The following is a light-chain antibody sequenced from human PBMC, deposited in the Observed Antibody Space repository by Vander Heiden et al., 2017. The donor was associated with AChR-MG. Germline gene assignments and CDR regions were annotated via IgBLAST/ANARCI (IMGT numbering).Light chain of an antibody. CDR2: LAS. V-gene: IGKV2-28*01. CDR3: MQAVQTPYT. J-gene: IGKJ2*01. Sequence: DIVMTQSPLSLPVTPGEPASISCRSSQSLLHSDGYTYLDWYLQKPGQSPHLLIYLASNRASGVPDRVSGSGSGTDFTLKISRVEAEDVGVYYCMQAVQTPYTFGQGTKLEIK. CDR1: QSLLHSDGYTY.